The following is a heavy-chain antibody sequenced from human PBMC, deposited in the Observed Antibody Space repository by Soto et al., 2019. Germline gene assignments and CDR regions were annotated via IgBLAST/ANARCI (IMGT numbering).Heavy chain of an antibody. Sequence: QVQLVQSGAEVKKPGSSVKVSCKASGGTFSSYAISWVRQAPGQGLEWMGGIIPIFGTANYAQKFQGRVTITADESTSTAYMELSSLRSEDTAVYYCARDFQCMTTVTTVTGLYGMDVWGQGTTVTVSS. D-gene: IGHD4-17*01. CDR2: IIPIFGTA. CDR1: GGTFSSYA. J-gene: IGHJ6*02. CDR3: ARDFQCMTTVTTVTGLYGMDV. V-gene: IGHV1-69*01.